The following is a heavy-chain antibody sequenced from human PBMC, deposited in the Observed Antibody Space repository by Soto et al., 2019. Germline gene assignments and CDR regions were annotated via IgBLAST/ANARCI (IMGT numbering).Heavy chain of an antibody. CDR2: IYYSGST. CDR1: GGSISSGGYD. J-gene: IGHJ4*02. CDR3: ARSYGSGSYPYFDY. V-gene: IGHV4-31*03. D-gene: IGHD3-10*01. Sequence: QVQLQESGPGLVKPSQTLSLTCTVSGGSISSGGYDWSWIRQHPGKGLERIGYIYYSGSTYYNPSRKIRVTIAVDTSKNQFSLKLSSVTAADTAVYYCARSYGSGSYPYFDYWGQGTLVTVSS.